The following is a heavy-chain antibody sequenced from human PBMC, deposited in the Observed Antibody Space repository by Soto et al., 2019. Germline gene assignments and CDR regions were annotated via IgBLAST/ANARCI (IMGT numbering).Heavy chain of an antibody. CDR3: ARVWFGEYMDYYYGMDV. CDR2: IYHSGST. CDR1: GGSISSSNW. Sequence: LSLTCAVSGGSISSSNWWSWVRQPPGKGLEWIGEIYHSGSTNYNPSLKSRVTISVDKSKNQFSLKLSSVTAADTAVYCCARVWFGEYMDYYYGMDVWGQGTTVTVSS. D-gene: IGHD3-10*01. V-gene: IGHV4-4*01. J-gene: IGHJ6*02.